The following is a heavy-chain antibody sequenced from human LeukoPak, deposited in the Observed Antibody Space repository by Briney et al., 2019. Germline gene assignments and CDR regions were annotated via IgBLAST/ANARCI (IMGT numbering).Heavy chain of an antibody. Sequence: PGGSLRFSCAASGFTFSDYWMHWVSQVPGKGLVWVSRIKGDGSETNYADSVKGRFTISRDNAKNTLFLQMNSLRVEDTAVYYCVRGQIGVSVIVHWGQGTLVTVSS. CDR3: VRGQIGVSVIVH. CDR2: IKGDGSET. CDR1: GFTFSDYW. V-gene: IGHV3-74*01. D-gene: IGHD3-22*01. J-gene: IGHJ5*02.